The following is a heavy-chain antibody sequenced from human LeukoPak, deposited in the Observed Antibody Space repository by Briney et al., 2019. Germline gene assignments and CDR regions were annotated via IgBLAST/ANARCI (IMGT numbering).Heavy chain of an antibody. Sequence: PGGSLRLSCAASGFTFSSHAMHWVRQAPGKGLEWVAVISYDGSNKYYADSVKGRFTISRDTSKNTLYLQMNSLRAEDTAVYYCARAYFTTRGHYYYYYMDVWGKGTTVTVSS. J-gene: IGHJ6*03. D-gene: IGHD3-9*01. CDR1: GFTFSSHA. CDR2: ISYDGSNK. V-gene: IGHV3-30*04. CDR3: ARAYFTTRGHYYYYYMDV.